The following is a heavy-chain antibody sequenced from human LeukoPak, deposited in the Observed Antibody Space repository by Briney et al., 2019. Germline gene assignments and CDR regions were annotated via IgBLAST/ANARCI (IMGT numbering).Heavy chain of an antibody. CDR1: GFTFSSYA. V-gene: IGHV3-23*01. Sequence: GGTLRLSCAASGFTFSSYAMSWVRQAPGKGLEWVSTISGSGDYTYYADSVKGRFTISRDNSKNTLYLQMNRLSAEDTAVYYCARRIPATASGLDYWGQGTLVTVSS. J-gene: IGHJ4*02. D-gene: IGHD2-2*01. CDR3: ARRIPATASGLDY. CDR2: ISGSGDYT.